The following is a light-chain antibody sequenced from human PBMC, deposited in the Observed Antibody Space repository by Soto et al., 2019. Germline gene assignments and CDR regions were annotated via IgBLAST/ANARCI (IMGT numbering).Light chain of an antibody. CDR1: QSVSNF. CDR2: DVS. J-gene: IGKJ3*01. Sequence: EIVLTQSPATLSLSPGERVTLSCRASQSVSNFLAWYQQKPGQAPRLLMYDVSNWATGIPARFSGSGSGTDFTLTISGLEPEDFAVYYCQHRSNFGPGTKVDIK. CDR3: QHRSN. V-gene: IGKV3-11*01.